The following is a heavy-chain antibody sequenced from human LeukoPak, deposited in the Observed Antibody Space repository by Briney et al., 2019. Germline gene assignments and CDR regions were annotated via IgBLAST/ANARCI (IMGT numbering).Heavy chain of an antibody. J-gene: IGHJ4*02. CDR3: AGRYSSGWYEDVY. V-gene: IGHV4-61*02. CDR1: GGSISSGSYY. Sequence: SETLSLTCTVSGGSISSGSYYGSWIRQPAGKGLEWIGRIYTSGSTNYNPSLKSRVTISVDTSKNQFSLKLSSVTAADTAVYYCAGRYSSGWYEDVYWGQGTLVTVSS. CDR2: IYTSGST. D-gene: IGHD6-19*01.